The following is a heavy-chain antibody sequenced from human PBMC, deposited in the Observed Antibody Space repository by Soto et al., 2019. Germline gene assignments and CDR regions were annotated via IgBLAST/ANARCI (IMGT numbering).Heavy chain of an antibody. CDR2: ISSSSSTI. V-gene: IGHV3-48*01. J-gene: IGHJ4*02. CDR1: GFTFSSYS. D-gene: IGHD6-19*01. Sequence: GRSLRLSCAASGFTFSSYSMNWVRQAPGKGLEWVSYISSSSSTIYYADSVKGRFTISRDNAKNSLYLQMNSLRAEDTAVYYCARDQGGWYPVDNYYFDYWGQGTLVTVSS. CDR3: ARDQGGWYPVDNYYFDY.